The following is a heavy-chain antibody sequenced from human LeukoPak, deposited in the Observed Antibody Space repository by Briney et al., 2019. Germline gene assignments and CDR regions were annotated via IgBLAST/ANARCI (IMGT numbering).Heavy chain of an antibody. Sequence: GEPLKISCKGSGYSFTSYWIGWVRQMPGKGLEWMGIIYPGDSDTRYSPSFQGQVTISADKSISTAYLQWSSLKASDTAMYYCARRFRISSSWSMGFDYWGQGTLVTVSS. J-gene: IGHJ4*02. D-gene: IGHD6-13*01. CDR3: ARRFRISSSWSMGFDY. CDR1: GYSFTSYW. V-gene: IGHV5-51*01. CDR2: IYPGDSDT.